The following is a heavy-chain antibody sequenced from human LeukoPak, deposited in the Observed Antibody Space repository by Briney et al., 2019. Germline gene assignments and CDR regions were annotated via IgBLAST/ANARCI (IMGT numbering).Heavy chain of an antibody. CDR3: ARDQSMPHYGDYLYFDY. CDR1: GYTFTSYG. CDR2: ISAYNGNT. V-gene: IGHV1-18*04. D-gene: IGHD4-17*01. J-gene: IGHJ4*02. Sequence: ASVKVSCKASGYTFTSYGISWVRQATGQGIEWMGWISAYNGNTNYAQKLQGRVTMTTDTSTSTAYMELRSLRSDDTAVYYCARDQSMPHYGDYLYFDYWGQGTLVTVSS.